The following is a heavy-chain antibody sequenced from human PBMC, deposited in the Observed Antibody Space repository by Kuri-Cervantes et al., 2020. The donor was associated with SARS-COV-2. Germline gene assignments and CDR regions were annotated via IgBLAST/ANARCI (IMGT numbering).Heavy chain of an antibody. V-gene: IGHV3-53*01. CDR2: IYSGGST. CDR1: GFTFSSYA. D-gene: IGHD6-6*01. J-gene: IGHJ6*02. Sequence: GESLKISCVASGFTFSSYAMSWVRQAPGKGLEWVSVIYSGGSTYYADSVKGRFTISRDNSKNTLYLQMNSLRAEDTAVYYCASGDSSSSWNGYYYYGMDVWGQGTTVTVSS. CDR3: ASGDSSSSWNGYYYYGMDV.